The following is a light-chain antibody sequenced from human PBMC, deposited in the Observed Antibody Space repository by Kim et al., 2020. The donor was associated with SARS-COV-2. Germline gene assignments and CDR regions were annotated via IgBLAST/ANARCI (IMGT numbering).Light chain of an antibody. Sequence: SPGERATLSSSASQSVSSNYLAWYQQKPGQAPRLLIYGASSRATGIPDRFSGSGSGTDFTLTITRLEPEDFAVYYCQQYSSSPATFGQGTKVDIK. V-gene: IGKV3-20*01. CDR1: QSVSSNY. CDR2: GAS. J-gene: IGKJ1*01. CDR3: QQYSSSPAT.